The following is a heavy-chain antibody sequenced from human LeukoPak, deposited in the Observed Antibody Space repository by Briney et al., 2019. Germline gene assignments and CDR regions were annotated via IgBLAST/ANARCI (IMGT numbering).Heavy chain of an antibody. CDR1: GGSISSSSYY. CDR3: ARAGNTIVVVPAAGTTWFDP. D-gene: IGHD2-2*01. J-gene: IGHJ5*02. V-gene: IGHV4-39*01. CDR2: IYYSGST. Sequence: SETLSLTCTVSGGSISSSSYYWGWIRQPPGKGLEWIGSIYYSGSTYYNPSLESRVTISVDTSKNQFSLKLSSVTAADTAVYYCARAGNTIVVVPAAGTTWFDPWGQGTLVTVSS.